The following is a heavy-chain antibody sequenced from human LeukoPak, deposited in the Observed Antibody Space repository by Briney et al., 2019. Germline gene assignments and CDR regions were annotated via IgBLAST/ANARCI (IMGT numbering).Heavy chain of an antibody. CDR1: GFTFSTYA. Sequence: GGSLRLSCAASGFTFSTYAMHWVRQAPGKGLEWVAVISYDGNNKYYADSVKGRFTISRDNSKNTLYLQMNSLRPEDTAVYCCARDHDWSYGNGGFDPWGQGTLVTVSS. V-gene: IGHV3-30-3*01. D-gene: IGHD1-7*01. J-gene: IGHJ5*02. CDR3: ARDHDWSYGNGGFDP. CDR2: ISYDGNNK.